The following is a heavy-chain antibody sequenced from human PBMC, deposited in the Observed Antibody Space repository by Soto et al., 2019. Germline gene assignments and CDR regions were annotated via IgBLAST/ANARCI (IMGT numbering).Heavy chain of an antibody. Sequence: GGSLRLSCAASGFSFSSYAMNWVRQAPGRGVEWGSFNSCRGTTIYYDDSVKGRFTVSRDTAQNSLFLKVDSVRDEDTAVYYCARLGFCSGPSCKLYCYYFAMDRYGQVTTVTVSS. D-gene: IGHD2-15*01. CDR3: ARLGFCSGPSCKLYCYYFAMDR. CDR1: GFSFSSYA. CDR2: NSCRGTTI. J-gene: IGHJ6*01. V-gene: IGHV3-48*02.